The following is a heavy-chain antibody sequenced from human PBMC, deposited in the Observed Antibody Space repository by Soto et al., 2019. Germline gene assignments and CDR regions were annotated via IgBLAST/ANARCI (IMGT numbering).Heavy chain of an antibody. CDR3: ARGGHSSGWWYNWFDP. D-gene: IGHD6-19*01. Sequence: ASVKVSCKASGYTFTGYYMHWMRQAPGQGLEWMGWINPNSGGTNYAQKFQGWVTMTRDTSISTAYMELSRLRSDDTAVYYCARGGHSSGWWYNWFDPWGQGTLVTVSS. CDR2: INPNSGGT. V-gene: IGHV1-2*04. J-gene: IGHJ5*02. CDR1: GYTFTGYY.